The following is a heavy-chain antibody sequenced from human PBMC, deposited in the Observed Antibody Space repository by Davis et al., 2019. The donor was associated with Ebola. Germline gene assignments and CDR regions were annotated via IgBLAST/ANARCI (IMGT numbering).Heavy chain of an antibody. V-gene: IGHV4-59*01. CDR2: IYYSGST. CDR1: GGPISSYY. CDR3: ARGRSSPRYYYYYMDV. Sequence: MPSDPLSPTFTVPGGPISSYYWSWIRQPPGKRLERIGHIYYSGSTNYNPSLKRRVTISVDTSKNQFSLKLSSVTAADTAVYYCARGRSSPRYYYYYMDVWGKGTTVTVSS. J-gene: IGHJ6*03. D-gene: IGHD2-2*01.